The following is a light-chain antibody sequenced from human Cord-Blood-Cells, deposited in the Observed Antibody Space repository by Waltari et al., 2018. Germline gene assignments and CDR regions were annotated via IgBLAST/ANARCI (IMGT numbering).Light chain of an antibody. CDR2: GNS. J-gene: IGLJ2*01. Sequence: QSVLTQPPSVSGAPGQRVTISCTGSSSNIGAGYDVHWYQQLPGTAPKLLIYGNSNRPPGGPARFSGSKAGTSASLAITGRQAEDEADYYCQSYDSSLSGSVFGGGTKLTVL. CDR3: QSYDSSLSGSV. CDR1: SSNIGAGYD. V-gene: IGLV1-40*01.